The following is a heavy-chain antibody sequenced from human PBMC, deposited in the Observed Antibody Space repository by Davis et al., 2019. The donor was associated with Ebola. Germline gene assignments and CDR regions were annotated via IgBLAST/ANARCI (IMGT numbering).Heavy chain of an antibody. V-gene: IGHV3-33*01. Sequence: PGGSLRLSCAASGFTFSSYGMHWVRQGPGKGLEWVASIWFDGSSIHYADPVKGRFTISRDNSKKTLYLEMKSLRAEDTAVYYCAREFREFFFDYWGQGTLVTVSS. D-gene: IGHD3-10*01. CDR3: AREFREFFFDY. CDR2: IWFDGSSI. CDR1: GFTFSSYG. J-gene: IGHJ4*02.